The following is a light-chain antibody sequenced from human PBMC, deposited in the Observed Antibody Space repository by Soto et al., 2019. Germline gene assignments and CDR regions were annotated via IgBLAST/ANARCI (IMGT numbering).Light chain of an antibody. J-gene: IGLJ1*01. CDR1: SSDVGGYNF. Sequence: QSVLTQPASVSGSPGQSITISCTGTSSDVGGYNFVSWYQHHPGKAPKLMIYEVSNRPSGVSSRFSGSKSGNTASLTISGLQAEDEADYYCGSYKSSITYVFGTGTKVTVL. V-gene: IGLV2-14*01. CDR2: EVS. CDR3: GSYKSSITYV.